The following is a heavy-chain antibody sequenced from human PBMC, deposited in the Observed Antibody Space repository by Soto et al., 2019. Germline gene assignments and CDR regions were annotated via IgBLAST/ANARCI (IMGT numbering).Heavy chain of an antibody. CDR1: GGSFTHYY. CDR2: INHGRSA. V-gene: IGHV4-34*01. CDR3: ARTIYSDPATPTKPAFDY. J-gene: IGHJ4*02. D-gene: IGHD4-17*01. Sequence: QVQLQQWGAGLLKPSETLSLTCGVHGGSFTHYYWSWIRQPPGKGLEWIGEINHGRSANYNPSLKSRVTISVDTSKKQVSLNMRSVTAADTAVYYCARTIYSDPATPTKPAFDYWGQGSLVTVAS.